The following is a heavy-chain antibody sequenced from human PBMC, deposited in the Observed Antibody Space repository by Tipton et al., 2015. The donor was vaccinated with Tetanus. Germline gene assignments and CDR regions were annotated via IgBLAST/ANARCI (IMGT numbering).Heavy chain of an antibody. V-gene: IGHV4-31*03. J-gene: IGHJ5*02. CDR1: GGSISGSPYF. D-gene: IGHD6-6*01. CDR2: IYYSGST. CDR3: AKDQGGGRVVRLNWFDP. Sequence: TLSLTCSVSGGSISGSPYFWNWLRHQPGKGLEWIGYIYYSGSTYYNPSLKSRVTISVDTSKNQFSLKMNSVTAADTAMYYCAKDQGGGRVVRLNWFDPWGPGTLVTVSS.